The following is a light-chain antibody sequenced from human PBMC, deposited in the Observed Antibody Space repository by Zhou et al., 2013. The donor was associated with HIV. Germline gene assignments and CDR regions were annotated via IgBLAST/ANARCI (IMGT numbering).Light chain of an antibody. V-gene: IGKV3-15*01. J-gene: IGKJ5*01. CDR1: QSVSSN. Sequence: EIVMTQSPATLSVSPGERATLSCRASQSVSSNLAWYQQKPGRAPRLLIYGASTKATGIPARFSGSGSGTEFTLTISSLQSEDFAVYSCQQYGSSPITFGQGTRLEI. CDR2: GAS. CDR3: QQYGSSPIT.